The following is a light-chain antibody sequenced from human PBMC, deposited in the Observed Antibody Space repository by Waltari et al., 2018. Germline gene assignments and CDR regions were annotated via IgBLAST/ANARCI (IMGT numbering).Light chain of an antibody. CDR1: RSVNSW. V-gene: IGKV1-5*03. CDR3: QQYYDTPLT. J-gene: IGKJ4*01. Sequence: DIQMTQSPSTLSASIGDRVTRTCRASRSVNSWLAWYQQKPGKAPKLLIYKASNLDSGVPSRFSGGGSGTEFTLTISSLQPEDVAVYYCQQYYDTPLTFGGGTKVEIK. CDR2: KAS.